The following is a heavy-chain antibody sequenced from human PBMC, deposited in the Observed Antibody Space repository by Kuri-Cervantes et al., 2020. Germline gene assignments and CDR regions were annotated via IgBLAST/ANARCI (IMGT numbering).Heavy chain of an antibody. CDR3: ARAQWLKGVGDY. Sequence: GESLKISCAASGFTVSSDYMSWVRQAPKKGLEWVSVIYSGGSTYYADSVKGRFTISRDNSKNTLYLQMSSLRAEDTAVYYCARAQWLKGVGDYWGQGTLVTVSS. J-gene: IGHJ4*02. D-gene: IGHD6-19*01. CDR2: IYSGGST. V-gene: IGHV3-66*01. CDR1: GFTVSSDY.